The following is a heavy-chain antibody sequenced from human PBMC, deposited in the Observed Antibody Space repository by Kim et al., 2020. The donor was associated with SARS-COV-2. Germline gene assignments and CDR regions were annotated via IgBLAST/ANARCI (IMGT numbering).Heavy chain of an antibody. CDR1: EFTFSNSA. D-gene: IGHD6-13*01. Sequence: GGSLRLSCAASEFTFSNSAMSWVRQAPGKGLEWVSAISATGSNTYYADSVKGRFTISRDNSKNTLFLQMNSLGAEDTAIYYCATSSARVWQQPWGWGQGTLVTVSS. CDR2: ISATGSNT. V-gene: IGHV3-23*01. J-gene: IGHJ4*02. CDR3: ATSSARVWQQPWG.